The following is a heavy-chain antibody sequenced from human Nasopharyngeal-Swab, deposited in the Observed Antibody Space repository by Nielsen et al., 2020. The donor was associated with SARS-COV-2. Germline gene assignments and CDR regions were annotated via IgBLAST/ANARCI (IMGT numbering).Heavy chain of an antibody. CDR3: AAGTWYRGGYDAFDV. CDR2: VSSDGSNK. V-gene: IGHV3-30*03. D-gene: IGHD6-25*01. J-gene: IGHJ3*01. CDR1: GFTFSVYG. Sequence: GESLKISCAASGFTFSVYGIQWVRQAPGKGLEWVGVVSSDGSNKYYSDSAKGRFALSRDNSKNTVDLQMNSLTAEDTAVYYCAAGTWYRGGYDAFDVWGQGTVVTVSS.